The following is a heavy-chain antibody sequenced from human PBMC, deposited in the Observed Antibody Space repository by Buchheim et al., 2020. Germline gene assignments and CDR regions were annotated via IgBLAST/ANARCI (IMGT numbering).Heavy chain of an antibody. J-gene: IGHJ3*02. CDR2: ISPYNGNT. Sequence: QIQLVQPGAEVKKPGASVKVSCKTSGYTFTSYGIIWVRQAPGQGLEWMGWISPYNGNTNYAQNLQGRVTMTTDTSTSTAYLELRSLRSDDTAVYYCASDGDILTVYYNSDDAFDTWGQGT. CDR3: ASDGDILTVYYNSDDAFDT. D-gene: IGHD3-9*01. V-gene: IGHV1-18*01. CDR1: GYTFTSYG.